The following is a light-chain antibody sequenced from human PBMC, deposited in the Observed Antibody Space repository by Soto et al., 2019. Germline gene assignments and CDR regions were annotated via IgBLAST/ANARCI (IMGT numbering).Light chain of an antibody. CDR2: GAS. J-gene: IGKJ5*01. CDR3: QQYGGSPIT. Sequence: EIVLTQSPGTLSLSPGGRATLSCRSSQRVSSRLAWYQHKPGQSPRLLISGASMSASGVPVRFSGSGSGTDFTLTISRLEPEDVALYYCQQYGGSPITFGLGTRLEVK. V-gene: IGKV3-20*01. CDR1: QRVSSR.